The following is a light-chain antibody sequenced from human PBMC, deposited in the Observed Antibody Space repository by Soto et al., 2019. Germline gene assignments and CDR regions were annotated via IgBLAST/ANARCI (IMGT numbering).Light chain of an antibody. CDR1: SSDVGGYNY. CDR3: SSYTAITTTRG. Sequence: SALTQPASVSGSPGQSITISCTGTSSDVGGYNYVSWYQQHPGKAPQLMIYDVSSRPSGVSHRFSGSKSGTTASLTISGIQAEDEAYYFCSSYTAITTTRGFDGGTQLTVL. CDR2: DVS. J-gene: IGLJ2*01. V-gene: IGLV2-14*03.